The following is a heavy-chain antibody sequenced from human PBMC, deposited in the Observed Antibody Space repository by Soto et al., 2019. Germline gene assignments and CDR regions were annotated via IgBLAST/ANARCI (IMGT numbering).Heavy chain of an antibody. J-gene: IGHJ5*02. D-gene: IGHD3-3*01. V-gene: IGHV3-21*01. Sequence: GGSLRLSCAASGFTFSSYAMTWVRQAPGKGLEWVSGISGTGVLIYYADSVKGRFTISRDNAKNSLYLQMNSLRAEDTAVYYCASGITIFGVVIPWGQGTLVTVSS. CDR2: ISGTGVLI. CDR3: ASGITIFGVVIP. CDR1: GFTFSSYA.